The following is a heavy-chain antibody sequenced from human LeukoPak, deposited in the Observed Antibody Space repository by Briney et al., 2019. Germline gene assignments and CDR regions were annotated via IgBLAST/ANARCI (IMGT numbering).Heavy chain of an antibody. CDR2: ISYDGSKK. CDR3: SSDYDISGYTYYYF. J-gene: IGHJ4*02. CDR1: GFPLSIYC. V-gene: IGHV3-30*19. Sequence: GGSLRHSCATSGFPLSIYCMHWVRQAPGKGLEWVAVISYDGSKKYYADSAKGRFTISRDSSKNRLYLQLNSLRVEDTAVYYCSSDYDISGYTYYYFRGQVTLVTVSS. D-gene: IGHD3-22*01.